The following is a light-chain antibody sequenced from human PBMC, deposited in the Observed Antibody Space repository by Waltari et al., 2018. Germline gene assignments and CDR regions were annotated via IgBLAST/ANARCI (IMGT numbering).Light chain of an antibody. CDR2: EST. J-gene: IGLJ2*01. V-gene: IGLV2-23*01. Sequence: QSALTQPASVSGSPGQSITISCTGTSSDVGTYNLVSWYQLHPGKAPKLIIYESTKRPSGVSRRFSGSKSGNTASLTISGLQAEDEAYYYCCSFAGSSPHVVFGGGTKLTVL. CDR1: SSDVGTYNL. CDR3: CSFAGSSPHVV.